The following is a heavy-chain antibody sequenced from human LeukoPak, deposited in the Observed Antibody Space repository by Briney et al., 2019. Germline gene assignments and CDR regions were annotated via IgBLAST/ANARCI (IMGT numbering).Heavy chain of an antibody. J-gene: IGHJ3*02. D-gene: IGHD1-26*01. Sequence: PGGSLRLSCAASGFTFSSYAMSWVRQAPGKGLEWVSAISGSGGSTYYADSVKGRFTISRDNSKNTLYLQMNSLRAEDTAVYYCATTMGSGSYFRGDAFDIWGQGTMVTVSS. CDR1: GFTFSSYA. V-gene: IGHV3-23*01. CDR3: ATTMGSGSYFRGDAFDI. CDR2: ISGSGGST.